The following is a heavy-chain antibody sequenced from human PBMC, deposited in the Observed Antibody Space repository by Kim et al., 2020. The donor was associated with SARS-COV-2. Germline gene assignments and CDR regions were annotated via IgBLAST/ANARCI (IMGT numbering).Heavy chain of an antibody. CDR3: ARDLLVPTAIGAFDY. D-gene: IGHD2-2*01. Sequence: DSVRGRFTISRDNAKNSLYLQMNSLRAEDTAVYYCARDLLVPTAIGAFDYWGQGTLVTVSS. J-gene: IGHJ4*02. V-gene: IGHV3-11*06.